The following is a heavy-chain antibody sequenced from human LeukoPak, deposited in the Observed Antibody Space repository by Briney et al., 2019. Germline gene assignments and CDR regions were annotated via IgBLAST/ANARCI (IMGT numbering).Heavy chain of an antibody. CDR2: IYYSGST. D-gene: IGHD6-19*01. J-gene: IGHJ3*02. CDR1: GGSISSSSYY. CDR3: ARHVAVAGNDAFDI. V-gene: IGHV4-39*01. Sequence: SETLSLTCTVSGGSISSSSYYWAWIRQAPGKGLEWSGSIYYSGSTYYNPSLKSRVTISVDTSKNQFSLKLSSVTAADTAVYYCARHVAVAGNDAFDIWGQGTMVTVSS.